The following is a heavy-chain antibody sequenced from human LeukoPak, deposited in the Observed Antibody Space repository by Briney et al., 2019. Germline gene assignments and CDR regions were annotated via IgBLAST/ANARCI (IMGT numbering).Heavy chain of an antibody. D-gene: IGHD1-26*01. Sequence: GGFLRLSCAASGFTFSSYSMNWVRQAPGKGLEWVSSISSSGSTIYYADSVKGRFISSRDNTKNSLYLQMNSLRAEDTAIYYCARDLRIVSGSYLDYWGQGTLVTVSS. J-gene: IGHJ4*02. V-gene: IGHV3-48*04. CDR2: ISSSGSTI. CDR3: ARDLRIVSGSYLDY. CDR1: GFTFSSYS.